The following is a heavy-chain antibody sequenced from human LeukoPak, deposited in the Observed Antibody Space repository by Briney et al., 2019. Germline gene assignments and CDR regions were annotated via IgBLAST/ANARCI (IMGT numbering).Heavy chain of an antibody. J-gene: IGHJ4*02. Sequence: SQTLSLTCAVSGGSISSGGYSWSWIRQPPGKGLEWIGYIYYRGSTYYNPSLKSRLTISVDTSKNQFSLRLSSVTAADTAVYYCARGSWSSSIDYWGQGTLVTVSS. CDR3: ARGSWSSSIDY. V-gene: IGHV4-30-2*05. CDR1: GGSISSGGYS. D-gene: IGHD6-6*01. CDR2: IYYRGST.